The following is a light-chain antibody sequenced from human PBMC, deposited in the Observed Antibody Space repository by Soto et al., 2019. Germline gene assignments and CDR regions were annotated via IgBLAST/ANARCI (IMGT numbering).Light chain of an antibody. CDR3: QQYDDSIT. J-gene: IGKJ5*01. CDR2: GAS. CDR1: QSVSSNY. Sequence: EIVLTQSPDTLSLSPGESATLSCRASQSVSSNYLAWYQQKPGRAPRLLIYGASNRDTGIPDRFSGSGSGTEFTLTISRLEPEDFAVFYCQQYDDSITFGQGTRLEIE. V-gene: IGKV3-20*01.